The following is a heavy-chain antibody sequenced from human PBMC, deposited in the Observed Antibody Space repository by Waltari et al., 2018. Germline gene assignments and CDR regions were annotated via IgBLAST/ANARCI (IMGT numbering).Heavy chain of an antibody. V-gene: IGHV4-4*07. CDR1: GGSISSYY. Sequence: QVQLQESGPGLVKPSETLSLTCTVSGGSISSYYWSWIRQPAGQGLEWLGRIYTSGSTNYNPSLKSRVTMSVDTSKNQFSLKLSSVTAADTAVYYCARDHCSSTSCLYYYYGMDVWGQGTTVTVSS. CDR3: ARDHCSSTSCLYYYYGMDV. D-gene: IGHD2-2*01. CDR2: IYTSGST. J-gene: IGHJ6*02.